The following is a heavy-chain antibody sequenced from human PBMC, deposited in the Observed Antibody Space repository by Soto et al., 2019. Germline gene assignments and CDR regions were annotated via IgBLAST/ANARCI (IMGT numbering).Heavy chain of an antibody. D-gene: IGHD2-15*01. J-gene: IGHJ6*02. V-gene: IGHV3-23*01. CDR1: GFTFSSYA. Sequence: EVQLLESGGGLVQPGGSLRLSCAASGFTFSSYAMSWVRQAPGKGLEWVSAISGSGGSTYYADSVKGRFTISRDNSKNTLYLQMNSLRAEDTAVYYCAKFSRGYCSGGSCYSGSMRYYYYGMDVWGQGTTVTVSS. CDR3: AKFSRGYCSGGSCYSGSMRYYYYGMDV. CDR2: ISGSGGST.